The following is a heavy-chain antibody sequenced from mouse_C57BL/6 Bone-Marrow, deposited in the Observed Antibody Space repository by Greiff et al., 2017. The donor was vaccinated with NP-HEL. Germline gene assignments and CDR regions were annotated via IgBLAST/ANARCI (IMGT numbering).Heavy chain of an antibody. CDR1: GYTFTDYY. J-gene: IGHJ2*01. CDR2: INPNNGGT. V-gene: IGHV1-26*01. D-gene: IGHD1-1*01. CDR3: ASMKSTVVARRYFDY. Sequence: VQLQQSGPELVKPGASVKISCKASGYTFTDYYMNWVKQSHGKSLEWIGDINPNNGGTSYNQKFKGKATLTVDKSSSTAYMELRSLTSEDSAVYYCASMKSTVVARRYFDYWGQGTTLTVSS.